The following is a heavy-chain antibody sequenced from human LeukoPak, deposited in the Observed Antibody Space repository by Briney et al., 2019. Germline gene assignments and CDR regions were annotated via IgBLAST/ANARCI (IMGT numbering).Heavy chain of an antibody. CDR1: GGSINSYY. CDR2: IYYSGST. CDR3: ARGIRIAVAGAWWFDP. J-gene: IGHJ5*02. D-gene: IGHD6-19*01. V-gene: IGHV4-59*01. Sequence: SETLSLTCTVSGGSINSYYWNWIRQPPGKGLEWIGSIYYSGSTNYNPSLKSRVTISVDTSKNQFSLKLTSVTAADTAVYYCARGIRIAVAGAWWFDPWGQGTLVTVSS.